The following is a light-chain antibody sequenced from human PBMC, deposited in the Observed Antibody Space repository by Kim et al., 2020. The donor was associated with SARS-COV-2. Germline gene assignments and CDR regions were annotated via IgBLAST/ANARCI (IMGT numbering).Light chain of an antibody. Sequence: VPIPGPGTNSTIGINFVNWNQQVPGTAPKLLIYRNNQRPSGVPDRFSGSRSGTSASLAISGLRSEDEADYYCASWDDSLSGHVFGPGTKVTVL. CDR1: NSTIGINF. CDR2: RNN. V-gene: IGLV1-47*01. J-gene: IGLJ1*01. CDR3: ASWDDSLSGHV.